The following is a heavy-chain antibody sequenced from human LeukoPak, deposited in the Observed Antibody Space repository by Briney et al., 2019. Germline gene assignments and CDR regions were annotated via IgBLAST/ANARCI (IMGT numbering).Heavy chain of an antibody. CDR1: GFTFSSYS. Sequence: PGGSLRLSCAASGFTFSSYSMNWVRQAPGKGLEWVSFISTSSNTIYYADSVKGRFTISRDNAKNSLYLQMNSLRDEDTAVYYCARLRSGYHLDYWGQGTLVTVSS. CDR2: ISTSSNTI. V-gene: IGHV3-48*02. J-gene: IGHJ4*02. D-gene: IGHD3-22*01. CDR3: ARLRSGYHLDY.